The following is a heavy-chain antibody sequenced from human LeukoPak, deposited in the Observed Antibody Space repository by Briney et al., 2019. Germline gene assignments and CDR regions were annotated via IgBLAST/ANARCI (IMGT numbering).Heavy chain of an antibody. CDR1: GFTLSSYG. CDR3: AKDAYYYDSSGYSLDY. CDR2: ISYDESNK. D-gene: IGHD3-22*01. J-gene: IGHJ4*02. V-gene: IGHV3-30*18. Sequence: GGSLRLSCVASGFTLSSYGMHWVRQAPGKGLEWVAVISYDESNKYYADSVKGRFTISGDNSKNTLYLQMNSLRAEDTAVYYCAKDAYYYDSSGYSLDYWGQGTLVTVSS.